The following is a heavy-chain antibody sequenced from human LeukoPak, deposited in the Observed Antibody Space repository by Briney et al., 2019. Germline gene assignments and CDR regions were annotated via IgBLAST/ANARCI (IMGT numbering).Heavy chain of an antibody. Sequence: GGSLRLSCAASGFTFSSYAMSWVRQAPGKGLEWVSAISGSGGSTYYADSVKGRFTISRDNSKNTLYLQMNSLRAEDTAVYYCAKDRSGVSFAAAGAIDYWGQGTLVTVSS. D-gene: IGHD6-13*01. CDR1: GFTFSSYA. CDR3: AKDRSGVSFAAAGAIDY. V-gene: IGHV3-23*01. J-gene: IGHJ4*02. CDR2: ISGSGGST.